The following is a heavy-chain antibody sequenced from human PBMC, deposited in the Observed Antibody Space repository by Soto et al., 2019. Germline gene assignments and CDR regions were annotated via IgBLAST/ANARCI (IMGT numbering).Heavy chain of an antibody. CDR2: IYHSGST. D-gene: IGHD6-13*01. J-gene: IGHJ4*02. CDR3: ARDMGAAAGREYYFDY. Sequence: QVQLQESGPGLVKPSGTLSLTCAVSGGSISSTNWWTWVRQPPGKGLEWIGEIYHSGSTNYNPSLKSRVTISVDKSKNQFSLKLSSVTAADTAVHYCARDMGAAAGREYYFDYWGQGTLVTVSS. V-gene: IGHV4-4*02. CDR1: GGSISSTNW.